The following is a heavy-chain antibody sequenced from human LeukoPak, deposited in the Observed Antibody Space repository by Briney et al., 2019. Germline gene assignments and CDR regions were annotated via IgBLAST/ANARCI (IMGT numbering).Heavy chain of an antibody. CDR3: AILNWNDPLAGGH. Sequence: GGSLRLSCAASGFTFSSYAMSWVRQALGKGLEWVSSIRGSGGITSYADSVKGRFTISRDNSKNTLYLQMNSLRAEDTAVYYCAILNWNDPLAGGHWGQGTLATVPS. CDR1: GFTFSSYA. V-gene: IGHV3-23*01. CDR2: IRGSGGIT. D-gene: IGHD1-1*01. J-gene: IGHJ4*02.